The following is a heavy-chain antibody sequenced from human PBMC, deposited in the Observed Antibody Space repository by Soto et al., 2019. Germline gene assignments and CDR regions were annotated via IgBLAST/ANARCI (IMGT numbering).Heavy chain of an antibody. J-gene: IGHJ1*01. Sequence: GGSLRLSCTASGFMFKDYAMTWVRQGPGKGLEWVSTMSDSGDVIYYRDSVKGRFTMSRDISKRTLYLQMNGLRAEDTAMYYCAKKLYSGTYYDLESWGPGTLVTVSS. CDR1: GFMFKDYA. CDR3: AKKLYSGTYYDLES. CDR2: MSDSGDVI. V-gene: IGHV3-23*01. D-gene: IGHD1-26*01.